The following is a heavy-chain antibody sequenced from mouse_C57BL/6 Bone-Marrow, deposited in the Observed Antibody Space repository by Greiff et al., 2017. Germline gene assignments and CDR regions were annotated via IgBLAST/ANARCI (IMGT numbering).Heavy chain of an antibody. CDR2: IYPGDGDT. CDR1: GYAFSSSW. Sequence: VQLQQSGPELVKPGASVKISCKASGYAFSSSWMNWVKQRPGKGLEWIGRIYPGDGDTNYNGKFKGKATLTADKSSSTAYMQLSSLTSEDSAVYFCARWYYGSSPYYFDYWGQGTTLTVSS. D-gene: IGHD1-1*01. J-gene: IGHJ2*01. V-gene: IGHV1-82*01. CDR3: ARWYYGSSPYYFDY.